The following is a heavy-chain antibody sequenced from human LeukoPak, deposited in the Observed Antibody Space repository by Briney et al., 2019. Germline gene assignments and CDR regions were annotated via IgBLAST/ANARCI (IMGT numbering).Heavy chain of an antibody. D-gene: IGHD4-17*01. J-gene: IGHJ4*02. Sequence: GGSLRLSCGASGFTFSSYGMHWVRQAPSKGLEWVAVISYDGSNKYYADSVKGRFTISRDNSKNTLYLQMNSLRAEDTAVYYCAKAQDGDYVDYWGQGTLVTVSS. CDR2: ISYDGSNK. V-gene: IGHV3-30*18. CDR1: GFTFSSYG. CDR3: AKAQDGDYVDY.